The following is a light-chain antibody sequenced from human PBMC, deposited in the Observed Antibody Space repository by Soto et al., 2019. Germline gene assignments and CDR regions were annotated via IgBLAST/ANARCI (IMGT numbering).Light chain of an antibody. V-gene: IGLV2-14*01. Sequence: QSALTQPASVSGSPGQSIAISCTGTSSDIGSYNYVSWYQQHPGKAPKLIIHEVSNRPSGISDHFSGSKSGNTASLTISGLQADDEADYYCSSHTTYSTRIFGTGTKLTGL. CDR3: SSHTTYSTRI. CDR2: EVS. CDR1: SSDIGSYNY. J-gene: IGLJ1*01.